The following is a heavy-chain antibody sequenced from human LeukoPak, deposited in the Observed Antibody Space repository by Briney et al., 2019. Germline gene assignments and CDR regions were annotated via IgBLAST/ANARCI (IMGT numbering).Heavy chain of an antibody. J-gene: IGHJ5*02. Sequence: PSETLSLTCTVSGGSISSYYWSWIRQPPGKGLEWIGHIYHSGSTNYNPSLKSRVTISVDTSKNQFSLKLSSVTAADTAVYYCARGYYYGSGTPNGNWFDPWGQGSLVTVSS. CDR2: IYHSGST. CDR3: ARGYYYGSGTPNGNWFDP. CDR1: GGSISSYY. D-gene: IGHD3-10*01. V-gene: IGHV4-59*01.